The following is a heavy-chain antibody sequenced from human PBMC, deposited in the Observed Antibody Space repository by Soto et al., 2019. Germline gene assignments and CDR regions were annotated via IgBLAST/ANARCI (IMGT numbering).Heavy chain of an antibody. J-gene: IGHJ6*02. CDR3: AKDLWGIAAANYYYYGMDV. Sequence: GGSLRLSCAASGFTFSSYAMSWVRQAPGKGLEWVSAISGSGGSTYYADSVKGRFTISRDNSKNTLYLQMNSLRAEDTAVYYCAKDLWGIAAANYYYYGMDVWGQGTTVTVSS. CDR1: GFTFSSYA. CDR2: ISGSGGST. D-gene: IGHD6-13*01. V-gene: IGHV3-23*01.